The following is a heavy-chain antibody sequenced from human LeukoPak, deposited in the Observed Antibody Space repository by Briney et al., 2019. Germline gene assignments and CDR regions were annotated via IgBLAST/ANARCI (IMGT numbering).Heavy chain of an antibody. CDR2: IIPIFGTA. D-gene: IGHD3-22*01. J-gene: IGHJ3*02. Sequence: SVKVSCKASGGTFSSYAISWVRQAPGQGLEWMGGIIPIFGTANYAQMFQGGVTITADESTSTAYMELSSLRSEDTAVYYCARARAGPYSSGYFDAFDIWGQGTMVTVSS. V-gene: IGHV1-69*13. CDR1: GGTFSSYA. CDR3: ARARAGPYSSGYFDAFDI.